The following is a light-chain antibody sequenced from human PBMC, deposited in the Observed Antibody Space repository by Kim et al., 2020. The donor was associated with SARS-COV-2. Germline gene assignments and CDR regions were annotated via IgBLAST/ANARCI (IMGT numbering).Light chain of an antibody. CDR1: QAISKY. V-gene: IGKV1-27*01. CDR3: QNYNGAPWT. J-gene: IGKJ1*01. Sequence: ASLGDRVTISCRASQAISKYLAWYQQKPGKAPKLLIYTASTLQSGVPSRFSGSGSGTDFTLTISSLQPEDVATYYCQNYNGAPWTFGQGTKVDIK. CDR2: TAS.